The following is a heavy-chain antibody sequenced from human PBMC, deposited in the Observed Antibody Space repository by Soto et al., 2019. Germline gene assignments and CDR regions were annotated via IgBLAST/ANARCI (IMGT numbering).Heavy chain of an antibody. D-gene: IGHD3-10*01. V-gene: IGHV3-21*01. CDR2: ISSSSSYI. Sequence: GGSLRLSCAASGFTFSSYSMNWVRQAPGKGLEWVSSISSSSSYIYYADSVKGRFTISRDNAKNSLYLQMNSLRAEDTAVYYCARDHFPPLYGSGGWYYGMDVWGQGTTVTVSS. CDR3: ARDHFPPLYGSGGWYYGMDV. J-gene: IGHJ6*02. CDR1: GFTFSSYS.